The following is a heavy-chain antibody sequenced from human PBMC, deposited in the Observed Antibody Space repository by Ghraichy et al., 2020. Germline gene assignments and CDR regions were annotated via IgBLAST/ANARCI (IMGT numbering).Heavy chain of an antibody. CDR2: ISSDNINK. D-gene: IGHD3-16*01. V-gene: IGHV3-23*01. J-gene: IGHJ3*01. Sequence: LSLTCAASGFTFSNYALSWVRQPPGRGLEWVSSISSDNINKYYADSVKGRFTISRDNSNNTLYLQMNSLRAEDTAAYYCAKDLDPFWGRRAFDVWGQGTVLTVSS. CDR3: AKDLDPFWGRRAFDV. CDR1: GFTFSNYA.